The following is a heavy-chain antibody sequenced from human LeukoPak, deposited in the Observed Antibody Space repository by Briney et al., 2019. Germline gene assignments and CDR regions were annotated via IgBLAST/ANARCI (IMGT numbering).Heavy chain of an antibody. Sequence: ASVKVSCKVSGYTLTELSMHWVRQAPGKGLEWMGGFDPEDGETIYAQKFQGRVTMTEDTSTDTAYMELSSLRSEDTAVYYCATVYRRDYYDSSGYYYWGQGTLVTVSP. CDR1: GYTLTELS. J-gene: IGHJ4*02. CDR2: FDPEDGET. CDR3: ATVYRRDYYDSSGYYY. V-gene: IGHV1-24*01. D-gene: IGHD3-22*01.